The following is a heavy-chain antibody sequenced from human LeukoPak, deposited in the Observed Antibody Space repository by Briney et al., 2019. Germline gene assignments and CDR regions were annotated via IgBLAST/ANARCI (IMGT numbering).Heavy chain of an antibody. CDR2: VRYNGNDK. J-gene: IGHJ4*02. V-gene: IGHV3-30*02. CDR3: AKAGSGWYAPY. D-gene: IGHD6-19*01. Sequence: WIRQPPGKGLEWVAFVRYNGNDKYYADSVKGRFTISRDNSKNTVDLQMDSLRAEDTAVYYCAKAGSGWYAPYWGQGTLVTVS.